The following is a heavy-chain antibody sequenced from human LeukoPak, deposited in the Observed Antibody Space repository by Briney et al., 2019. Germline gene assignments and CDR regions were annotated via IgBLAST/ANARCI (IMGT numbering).Heavy chain of an antibody. D-gene: IGHD6-13*01. CDR1: GGSISSYF. Sequence: SETLSLTCTVSGGSISSYFWSWIRQPAGKGLEWIGRAYTSGSTNYNPSLKSRVTMSVDTSKNQFSLKLSSVTAADTAVYYCARVESRAAGHYYYYYGMDVWGQGTTVTVSS. CDR2: AYTSGST. V-gene: IGHV4-4*07. J-gene: IGHJ6*02. CDR3: ARVESRAAGHYYYYYGMDV.